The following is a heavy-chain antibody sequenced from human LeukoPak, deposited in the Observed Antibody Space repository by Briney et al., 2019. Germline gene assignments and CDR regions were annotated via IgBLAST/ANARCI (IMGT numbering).Heavy chain of an antibody. CDR3: ATDGAGFDT. J-gene: IGHJ5*02. Sequence: GGSLRLSCAASGLTFSDYYMSWIRQAPGKGLEWLSYINIGGTNTHYADSVKRRFTISRDNAKKSLDLEMTNLRAEDTAVYYCATDGAGFDTWGQGVLVTVSS. CDR2: INIGGTNT. CDR1: GLTFSDYY. V-gene: IGHV3-11*01.